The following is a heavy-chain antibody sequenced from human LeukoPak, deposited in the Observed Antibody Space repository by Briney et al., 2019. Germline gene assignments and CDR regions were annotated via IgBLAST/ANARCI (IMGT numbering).Heavy chain of an antibody. CDR1: GFSLSTSGVG. CDR2: IYWDDDK. V-gene: IGHV2-5*02. J-gene: IGHJ5*02. D-gene: IGHD3-10*01. Sequence: SGPTLVNPTQTLTLTCTFSGFSLSTSGVGVGWIRQTPGKALEWLALIYWDDDKRYSPSLKSRLTITKDTSKNQVVLTMTNMDPVDTATYYCAHSHLPTYYYGSGSPNWFDPWGQGTLVTVSS. CDR3: AHSHLPTYYYGSGSPNWFDP.